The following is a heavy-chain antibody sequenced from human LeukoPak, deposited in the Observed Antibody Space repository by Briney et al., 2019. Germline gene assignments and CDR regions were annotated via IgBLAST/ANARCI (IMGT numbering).Heavy chain of an antibody. Sequence: GGSLRLSCAASGFTVSDTYMRWVRQPPGKGLEWVSDIYRADDTYYADSVKGRFTISRDNSKNTLYLQMSSLRAEDTAVYYCVRDLLFRGGIIYLWGQGTLVTVSS. CDR2: IYRADDT. J-gene: IGHJ4*02. D-gene: IGHD3-10*01. V-gene: IGHV3-66*01. CDR3: VRDLLFRGGIIYL. CDR1: GFTVSDTY.